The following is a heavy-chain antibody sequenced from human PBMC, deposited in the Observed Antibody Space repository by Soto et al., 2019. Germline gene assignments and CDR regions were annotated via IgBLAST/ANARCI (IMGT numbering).Heavy chain of an antibody. CDR3: AKGGATILDPFAL. Sequence: EVQLLESGGGLARPGGSLRLACAASEFTFSSYAMSWVRQAPGKGLEWVATVTSSGGSPDYADSVQGRFSIGRDNSKNTLYLEMNSLRADDTAVYYCAKGGATILDPFALWGQGTLVSVSS. CDR2: VTSSGGSP. J-gene: IGHJ4*02. CDR1: EFTFSSYA. D-gene: IGHD5-12*01. V-gene: IGHV3-23*01.